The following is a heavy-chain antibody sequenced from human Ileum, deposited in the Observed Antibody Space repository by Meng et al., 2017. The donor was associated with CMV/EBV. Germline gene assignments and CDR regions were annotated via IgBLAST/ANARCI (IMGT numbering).Heavy chain of an antibody. D-gene: IGHD1-26*01. V-gene: IGHV3-21*06. Sequence: GGSLRLSCAASGFTFSSYSMNWVRQAPGKGLEWVSSISSSSSYIYYADSVKGRFTISRDNAKSSLYLQMNSLRAEDTAVYYCARDPAFGALDYWGQGTLVTVSS. J-gene: IGHJ4*02. CDR1: GFTFSSYS. CDR3: ARDPAFGALDY. CDR2: ISSSSSYI.